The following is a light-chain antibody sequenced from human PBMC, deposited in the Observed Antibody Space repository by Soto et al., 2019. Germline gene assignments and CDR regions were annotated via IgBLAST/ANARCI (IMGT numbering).Light chain of an antibody. Sequence: QPVLTQSPSASASLGASVKLTCTLSSGHSNYAIACHQQQPEKGPRYLMKVNSDGSHRKGDGIPDRFSGSSSGAQRYLTISSLQSEDEADYYCQTWGTGIRVFGTGTKVTVL. CDR3: QTWGTGIRV. V-gene: IGLV4-69*01. CDR1: SGHSNYA. J-gene: IGLJ1*01. CDR2: VNSDGSH.